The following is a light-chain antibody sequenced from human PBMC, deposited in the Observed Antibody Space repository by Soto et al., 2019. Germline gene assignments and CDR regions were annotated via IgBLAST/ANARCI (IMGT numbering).Light chain of an antibody. CDR3: QHYNSYSEA. J-gene: IGKJ1*01. CDR1: QSLLHSNGYNY. CDR2: LTS. Sequence: DIVMTQSPLSLSVTPGEPASVSCRSSQSLLHSNGYNYLDWYLQKPGQSPQLLIYLTSNRASGVPSRFSGSGSGTEFTLTISSLQPDDFATYYCQHYNSYSEAFGQGTKVDIK. V-gene: IGKV2-28*01.